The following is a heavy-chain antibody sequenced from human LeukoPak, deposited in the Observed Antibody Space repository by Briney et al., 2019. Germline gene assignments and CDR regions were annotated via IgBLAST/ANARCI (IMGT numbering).Heavy chain of an antibody. V-gene: IGHV4-59*01. Sequence: SETLSLTCTVSGGSISHYYWSWIRQPPGKGLEWIGYIYYSGTTNYNPSLKSRVTMSVGTSKNQFSLKLNSVTAADTAVYYCAREDPRTKVPEGMDVWGQGTTVTVSS. CDR2: IYYSGTT. J-gene: IGHJ6*02. D-gene: IGHD4/OR15-4a*01. CDR1: GGSISHYY. CDR3: AREDPRTKVPEGMDV.